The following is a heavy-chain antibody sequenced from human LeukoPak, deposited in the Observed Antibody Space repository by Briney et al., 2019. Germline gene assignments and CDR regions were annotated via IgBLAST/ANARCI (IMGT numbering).Heavy chain of an antibody. CDR2: ISYDGSNK. J-gene: IGHJ4*02. D-gene: IGHD3-3*01. CDR1: GFTFSSYD. V-gene: IGHV3-30*18. Sequence: GGSLRLSCAASGFTFSSYDMHWVRQAPGKGLEWVAVISYDGSNKYYADSVKGRFTISRDNSKNTLYLQMNSLRAEDTAVYYCAKDRPRFLEWLLYYWGQGTLVTVSS. CDR3: AKDRPRFLEWLLYY.